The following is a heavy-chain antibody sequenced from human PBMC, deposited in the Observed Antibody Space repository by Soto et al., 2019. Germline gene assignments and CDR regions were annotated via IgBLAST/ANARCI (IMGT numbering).Heavy chain of an antibody. V-gene: IGHV3-7*01. CDR2: IKQDGSEK. Sequence: GSLRLSCAASGFTFSSYWMSWVRQAPGKGPEWVANIKQDGSEKYYVDSVKGRFTISRDNAKNSLYLQMNSLRAEDTAVYYCAISPREYSSSSGRYYYYGMDVWGQGTTVTVSS. D-gene: IGHD6-6*01. CDR1: GFTFSSYW. J-gene: IGHJ6*01. CDR3: AISPREYSSSSGRYYYYGMDV.